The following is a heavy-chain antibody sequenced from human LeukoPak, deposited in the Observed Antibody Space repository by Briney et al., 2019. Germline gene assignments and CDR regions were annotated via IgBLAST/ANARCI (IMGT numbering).Heavy chain of an antibody. V-gene: IGHV3-21*03. CDR1: GFTFSSYN. J-gene: IGHJ4*02. D-gene: IGHD3-10*01. CDR3: ARDCWDYGSGSYCGIDY. CDR2: ITSSSNYI. Sequence: PGGSLRLSCAASGFTFSSYNMNRVRQTPGKGLEIVSAITSSSNYIYYADSVKGRFTISRDNAKNTLYLQMNSLRAEDTTVYHCARDCWDYGSGSYCGIDYWGQGTLVTVSS.